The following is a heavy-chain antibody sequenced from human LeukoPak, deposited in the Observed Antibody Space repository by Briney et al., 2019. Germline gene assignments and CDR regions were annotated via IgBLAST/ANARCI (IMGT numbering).Heavy chain of an antibody. V-gene: IGHV4-59*12. CDR3: TRVVNGGHFDS. CDR1: GASINDYY. CDR2: VYHTGTS. D-gene: IGHD2-8*01. J-gene: IGHJ4*02. Sequence: PSETLSLTCSVSGASINDYYWTWIRQPPGKGLEWLGYVYHTGTSGYHPSLKSRVAMSLDTSKTQVSLKLSSVTAADTAVYFCTRVVNGGHFDSWGQGTLVTVSS.